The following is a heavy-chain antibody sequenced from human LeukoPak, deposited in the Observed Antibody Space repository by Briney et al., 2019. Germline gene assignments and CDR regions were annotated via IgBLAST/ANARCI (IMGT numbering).Heavy chain of an antibody. V-gene: IGHV4-59*01. Sequence: SETLSLTCTVSGGSISSYYWSWIRQPPGKGLEWIGYVYYSGSTNYNPSLKSRVTISVDTSKNQFSLKLSSVTAADTAVYYCARGETTVGIPFDYWGQGTLVTVSS. CDR3: ARGETTVGIPFDY. J-gene: IGHJ4*02. D-gene: IGHD4-11*01. CDR1: GGSISSYY. CDR2: VYYSGST.